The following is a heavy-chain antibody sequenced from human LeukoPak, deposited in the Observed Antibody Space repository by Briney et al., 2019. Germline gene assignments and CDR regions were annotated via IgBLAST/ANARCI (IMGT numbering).Heavy chain of an antibody. V-gene: IGHV3-23*01. CDR3: STSPSFGSSWYQFNY. CDR1: GFNFSNFA. Sequence: PGGSLRPSCAASGFNFSNFAINWVRQAPGRGLEWVSAISGRDGRTYYTDSVKARFTISRDNSRDTLYLQMNSLRAEDTAVYYCSTSPSFGSSWYQFNYWGQGTLVIVSS. CDR2: ISGRDGRT. D-gene: IGHD6-13*01. J-gene: IGHJ4*02.